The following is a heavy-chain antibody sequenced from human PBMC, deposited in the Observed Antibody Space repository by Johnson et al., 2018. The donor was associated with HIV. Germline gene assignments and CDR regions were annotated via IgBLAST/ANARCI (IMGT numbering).Heavy chain of an antibody. Sequence: VQLVESGGGVVQPGRSLRLSCAASGFTFDNYAMHWVRQAPGKGLEWVSVIHSGGSTNYADSVRGRFTISRDNAENSLYLQMNSLKTEDTAVYYCTTDSNVGVIAIRSGQGVVFDIWGQGTMVTVSS. CDR2: IHSGGST. CDR1: GFTFDNYA. D-gene: IGHD2-21*01. CDR3: TTDSNVGVIAIRSGQGVVFDI. J-gene: IGHJ3*02. V-gene: IGHV3-43*02.